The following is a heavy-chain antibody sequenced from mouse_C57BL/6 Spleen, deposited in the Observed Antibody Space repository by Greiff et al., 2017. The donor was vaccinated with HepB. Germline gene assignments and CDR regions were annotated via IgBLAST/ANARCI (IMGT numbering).Heavy chain of an antibody. CDR2: IDPENGDT. Sequence: EVKLVESGAELVRPGASVKLSCTASGFNIKDDYMHWVKQRPEQGLEWIGWIDPENGDTEYASKFQGKATITADTSSNTAYLQLSSLTSEDTAVYYCTTIGTFAYWGQGTLVTVSA. J-gene: IGHJ3*01. D-gene: IGHD2-14*01. CDR1: GFNIKDDY. CDR3: TTIGTFAY. V-gene: IGHV14-4*01.